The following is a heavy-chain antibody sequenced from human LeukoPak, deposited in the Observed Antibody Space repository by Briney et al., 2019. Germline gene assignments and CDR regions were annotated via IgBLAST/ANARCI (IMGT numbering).Heavy chain of an antibody. J-gene: IGHJ4*02. CDR1: GFTFSSYE. V-gene: IGHV3-48*03. CDR3: AREARNCGGDCLDY. D-gene: IGHD2-21*02. CDR2: ISLDDSPI. Sequence: GGSLRLSCAASGFTFSSYEMNWVRQAPGKGLEWIRYISLDDSPIYYAESVRGRFTISRDNAKNSLYLEMHSLRAEDTAIYYCAREARNCGGDCLDYWGQGTLVTVSS.